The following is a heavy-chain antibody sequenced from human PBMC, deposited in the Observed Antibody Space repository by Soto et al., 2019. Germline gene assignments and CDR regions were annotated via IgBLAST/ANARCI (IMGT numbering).Heavy chain of an antibody. CDR1: GGTFSSYS. CDR2: ITPLYGTK. J-gene: IGHJ5*02. Sequence: QVQLVQSGPEVKEPGSSVKVSCKTSGGTFSSYSLNWVRQAPGQGLEWMGVITPLYGTKNYAQRFRGRVTFAADESTSTVFMELTSATSDHTAVFFCARGGTFQPFDPWGQGTLNTVSS. D-gene: IGHD3-16*01. CDR3: ARGGTFQPFDP. V-gene: IGHV1-69*12.